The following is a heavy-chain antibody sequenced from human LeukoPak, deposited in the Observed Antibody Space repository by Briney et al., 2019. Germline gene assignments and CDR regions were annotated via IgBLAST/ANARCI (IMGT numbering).Heavy chain of an antibody. CDR1: GGSINSGSYY. V-gene: IGHV4-61*02. J-gene: IGHJ5*02. CDR2: IYTTGTT. D-gene: IGHD3-16*02. Sequence: PSETLSLTCTVSGGSINSGSYYWSWIRQPAGKGLEWIGRIYTTGTTNYNPSLMSRVTISLDTSKTQFSLKLSSVTAADTAVYYCASGPRLGYDYVWGSYRLNWFDPWGQGTLVTVSS. CDR3: ASGPRLGYDYVWGSYRLNWFDP.